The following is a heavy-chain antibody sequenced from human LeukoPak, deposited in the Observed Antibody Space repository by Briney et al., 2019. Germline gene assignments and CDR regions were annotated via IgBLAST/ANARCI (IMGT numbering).Heavy chain of an antibody. CDR2: INSDGSST. J-gene: IGHJ4*02. CDR1: GFTFTRYW. CDR3: ARVYDFWFDY. V-gene: IGHV3-74*01. Sequence: GGSLRLSCAASGFTFTRYWMHWVRQAPGKGLVWVSRINSDGSSTNYADSVKGRFTISGDNAKNTLYLQMNSLRAEDTAVYYCARVYDFWFDYWGQGTLVTVSS. D-gene: IGHD3-3*01.